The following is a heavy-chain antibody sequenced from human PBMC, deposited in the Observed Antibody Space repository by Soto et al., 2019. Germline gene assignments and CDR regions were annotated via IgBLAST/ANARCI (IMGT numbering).Heavy chain of an antibody. D-gene: IGHD3-3*01. J-gene: IGHJ1*01. CDR1: GFTFSSYW. V-gene: IGHV3-7*01. CDR2: IKQDGSEK. Sequence: GGFLRLSCAASGFTFSSYWMSWVRQAPGKGLEWVANIKQDGSEKYYVDSVKGRFTISRDNAKNSLYLQMNSLRAEDTAVYYCARLDTIFGSWFQHWGQGTLVTVSS. CDR3: ARLDTIFGSWFQH.